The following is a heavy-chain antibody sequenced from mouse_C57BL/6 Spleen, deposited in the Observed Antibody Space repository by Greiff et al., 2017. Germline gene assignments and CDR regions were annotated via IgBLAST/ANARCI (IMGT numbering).Heavy chain of an antibody. J-gene: IGHJ1*03. CDR3: ARGDLNYYGSSYGYFDV. D-gene: IGHD1-1*01. Sequence: QVQLQQPGTELVKPGASVKLSCKASGYTFTSYWMNWVKQRPGQGLEWLGNIYPSNGGTNYNENVKSKATLTVDQSSSTAYMQLSSLTSEASAVYFCARGDLNYYGSSYGYFDVWGTGTTVTVSS. CDR1: GYTFTSYW. V-gene: IGHV1-53*01. CDR2: IYPSNGGT.